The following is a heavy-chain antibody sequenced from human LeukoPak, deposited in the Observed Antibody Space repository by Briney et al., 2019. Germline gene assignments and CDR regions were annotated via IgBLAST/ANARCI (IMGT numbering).Heavy chain of an antibody. CDR1: GFTVSSNY. V-gene: IGHV3-66*02. J-gene: IGHJ3*02. CDR3: AREIRGAFDI. D-gene: IGHD3-3*01. CDR2: IYSGGST. Sequence: GGSLRLSCAASGFTVSSNYMSWVRQAPGKGLKWVSVIYSGGSTYYADSVKGRFTISRDNSKNTLYLQMNSLRAEDTAVYYCAREIRGAFDIWGQGTMVTVSS.